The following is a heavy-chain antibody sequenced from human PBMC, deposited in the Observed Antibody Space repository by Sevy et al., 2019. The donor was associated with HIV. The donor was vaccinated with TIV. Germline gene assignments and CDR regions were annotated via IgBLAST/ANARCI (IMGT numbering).Heavy chain of an antibody. Sequence: VGSLRLSCAASGFTFSSYAMSWVRQAPGKGLEWVSAISGSGGSTYYADSVKGRFTISRDNSKNTLYLQMNSLRAEDTAVYYCAKDLISGSYGGFFDYWGQGTLVTVSS. CDR2: ISGSGGST. CDR3: AKDLISGSYGGFFDY. V-gene: IGHV3-23*01. CDR1: GFTFSSYA. J-gene: IGHJ4*02. D-gene: IGHD1-26*01.